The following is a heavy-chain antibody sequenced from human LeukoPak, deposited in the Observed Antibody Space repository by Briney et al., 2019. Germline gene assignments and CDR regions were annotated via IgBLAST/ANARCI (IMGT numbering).Heavy chain of an antibody. V-gene: IGHV1-69*04. CDR1: GGTFSSYA. D-gene: IGHD3-22*01. J-gene: IGHJ6*02. Sequence: SVKVSCKASGGTFSSYAISWVRQAPGQGLEWMGRIIPILGIANYAQKFQGRVTITAGKSTSTAYMELSSLRSEDTAVYYCAQSIKGYYDSSGYGVYGMDVWGQGTTVTVSS. CDR3: AQSIKGYYDSSGYGVYGMDV. CDR2: IIPILGIA.